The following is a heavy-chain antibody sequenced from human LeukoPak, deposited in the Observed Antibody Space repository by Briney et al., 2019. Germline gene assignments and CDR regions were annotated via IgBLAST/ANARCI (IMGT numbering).Heavy chain of an antibody. CDR1: GFTFNSYG. CDR2: IRSKANSYAT. V-gene: IGHV3-73*01. CDR3: TRRNKSSSVGLDP. D-gene: IGHD6-6*01. Sequence: GGSLRLSCAASGFTFNSYGMHWVRQASGKGLEWVGRIRSKANSYATAYAASVKGRFTISRDDSKNTAYLQMNSLKTEDTAVYYCTRRNKSSSVGLDPWGQGTLVTVSS. J-gene: IGHJ5*02.